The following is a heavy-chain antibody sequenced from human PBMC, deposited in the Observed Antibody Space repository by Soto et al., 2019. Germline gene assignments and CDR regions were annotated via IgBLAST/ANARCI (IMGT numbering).Heavy chain of an antibody. CDR2: MNPNSGNT. D-gene: IGHD3-3*01. CDR3: TNTGSFYGVVIIKGDFDY. CDR1: GYTFTSYD. V-gene: IGHV1-8*01. Sequence: GASVQVSCKASGYTFTSYDINWVRQATGQGLEWMGWMNPNSGNTGYAQKFQGRVTMTRNTSISTAYVELSSLRSEDTAVFFCTNTGSFYGVVIIKGDFDYWGQGTLVTVSS. J-gene: IGHJ4*02.